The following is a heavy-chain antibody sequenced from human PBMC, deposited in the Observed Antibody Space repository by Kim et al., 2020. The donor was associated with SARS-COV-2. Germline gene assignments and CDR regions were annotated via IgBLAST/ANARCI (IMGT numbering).Heavy chain of an antibody. J-gene: IGHJ5*02. CDR3: TRAVAARNGFDP. CDR1: GFKFGDYA. Sequence: GGSLRLSCTASGFKFGDYAMSWARQAPGKGLEWVGFISSKTNGGTAEYAASVKDRFTISRGDSKNIVQLQKNSLKTDDTTVYYCTRAVAARNGFDPWGQGTLVTVSS. V-gene: IGHV3-49*04. D-gene: IGHD6-19*01. CDR2: ISSKTNGGTA.